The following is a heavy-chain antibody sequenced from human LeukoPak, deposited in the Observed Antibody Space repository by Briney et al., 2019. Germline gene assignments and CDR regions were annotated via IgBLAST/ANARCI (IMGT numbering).Heavy chain of an antibody. CDR3: ARGLSGYSSSLGY. Sequence: GGSLRLSCAASGFTFSSYSLNWVRQAPGKGLEWVSSISSSSSYIYYADSVKGRFTISRDNAKNTLYLQMNSLRAEDTAVYYCARGLSGYSSSLGYWGQGTLVTVSS. D-gene: IGHD6-6*01. CDR1: GFTFSSYS. CDR2: ISSSSSYI. J-gene: IGHJ4*02. V-gene: IGHV3-21*01.